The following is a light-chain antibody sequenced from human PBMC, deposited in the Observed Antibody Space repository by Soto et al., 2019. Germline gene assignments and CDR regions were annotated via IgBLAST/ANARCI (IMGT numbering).Light chain of an antibody. V-gene: IGKV1-27*01. CDR3: QKYDSPPRT. CDR2: AAS. J-gene: IGKJ1*01. CDR1: QGIGNF. Sequence: QSPSSLSASVGDRVTISCRASQGIGNFLAWYQQKPGTVPKLLIYAASILQSGVPSRFSGSGSGTDFALTISSLQPEDVATYYCQKYDSPPRTFGQGTKVDIK.